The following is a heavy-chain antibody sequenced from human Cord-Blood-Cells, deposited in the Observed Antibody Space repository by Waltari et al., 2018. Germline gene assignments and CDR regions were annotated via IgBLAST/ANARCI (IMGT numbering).Heavy chain of an antibody. J-gene: IGHJ4*02. CDR3: ARGPGFDY. CDR1: GGSFSCYY. CDR2: INHSGST. D-gene: IGHD7-27*01. Sequence: QVQLQQWGAGLLKPSETLSLTCAVYGGSFSCYYWSWIRQPPGKGLEWIGEINHSGSTNYNPSLKSRVTISVDTSKNQFSLKLSSVTAADTAVYYCARGPGFDYWGQGTLVTVSS. V-gene: IGHV4-34*01.